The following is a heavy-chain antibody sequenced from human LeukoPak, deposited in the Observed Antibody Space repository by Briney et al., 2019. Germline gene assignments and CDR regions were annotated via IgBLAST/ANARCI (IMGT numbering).Heavy chain of an antibody. V-gene: IGHV3-74*01. CDR2: INTDGSST. Sequence: PGGSLRLSCAASGFTFSTYWMHWVRHAPGKGLVWVSRINTDGSSTTYADSVKGRFTLSRDNARNTLFLQMNSLRAEDTAVYYCARDPKNNYFDYWGQGTLVTVSS. CDR1: GFTFSTYW. J-gene: IGHJ4*02. CDR3: ARDPKNNYFDY.